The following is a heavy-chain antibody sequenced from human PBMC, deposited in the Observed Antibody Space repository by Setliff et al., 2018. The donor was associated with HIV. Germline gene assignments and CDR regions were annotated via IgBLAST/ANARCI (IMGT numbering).Heavy chain of an antibody. D-gene: IGHD4-17*01. CDR1: GGSFSGYY. CDR2: INHSGST. J-gene: IGHJ5*02. CDR3: ARLWLHYGDDIPKFDP. Sequence: TSETLSLTCAVYGGSFSGYYWSWIRQPPGKGLEWIGEINHSGSTNYNPSLKSRVTISVDTSKNQFSLKLSSVTAADTAVYHCARLWLHYGDDIPKFDPWGPGTLVTLSS. V-gene: IGHV4-34*01.